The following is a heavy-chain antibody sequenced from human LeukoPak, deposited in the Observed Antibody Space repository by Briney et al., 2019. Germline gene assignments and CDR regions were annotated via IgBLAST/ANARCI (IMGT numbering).Heavy chain of an antibody. Sequence: ASVKVSCKASGDAFSTYVFTWVRQAPGQGLEWMGRIIPIVNIVDYAEEFQGRVSITADKSTSTAYMEVSGLRSEDTAVYYCARRIGERFSAHEYFDSWGQGTQVTVSS. CDR3: ARRIGERFSAHEYFDS. J-gene: IGHJ4*02. CDR1: GDAFSTYV. D-gene: IGHD5-12*01. V-gene: IGHV1-69*04. CDR2: IIPIVNIV.